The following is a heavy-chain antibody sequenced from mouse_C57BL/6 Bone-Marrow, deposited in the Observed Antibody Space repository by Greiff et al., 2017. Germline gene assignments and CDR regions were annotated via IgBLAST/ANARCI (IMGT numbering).Heavy chain of an antibody. CDR2: IDPENGDT. CDR1: GFNIKDAY. J-gene: IGHJ4*01. CDR3: TTTGSSYAMDY. D-gene: IGHD1-1*01. Sequence: EVQLQPSGAELVRPGASVKLSCTASGFNIKDAYMHWVKQRPEQGLEWIGWIDPENGDTEYASKVQGKATLTADTSSNTAYLQLSSLTSEDTAVYYCTTTGSSYAMDYWGQGTSVTVSS. V-gene: IGHV14-4*01.